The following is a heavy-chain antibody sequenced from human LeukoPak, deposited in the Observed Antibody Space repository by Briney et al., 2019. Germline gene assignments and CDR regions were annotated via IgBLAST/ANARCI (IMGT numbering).Heavy chain of an antibody. CDR2: IYSGGTT. Sequence: GGSLRISCGVSGLTVRNNYMSWGRPGPGKGLEWGSVIYSGGTTYYADSVKGRFTISRDNSKNTLYLHMNSLRAEDTAVYYCARDRAPPTSWYFDYWGQGTLVTVSS. D-gene: IGHD2-2*01. J-gene: IGHJ4*02. CDR3: ARDRAPPTSWYFDY. CDR1: GLTVRNNY. V-gene: IGHV3-66*01.